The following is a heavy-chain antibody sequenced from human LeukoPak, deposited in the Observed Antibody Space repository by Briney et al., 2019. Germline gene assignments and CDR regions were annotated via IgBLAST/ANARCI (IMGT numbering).Heavy chain of an antibody. Sequence: GGSLRLSCAASGFTFSSFDMHWVRQPPGQGLEWVSTIGTASDTYYPGSVEGRFTLSRDNAKNSLYLQMNSLTAGDTAVYYCAGWPPRGKYYYMDVWGKGTTVTVSS. CDR1: GFTFSSFD. D-gene: IGHD1-1*01. J-gene: IGHJ6*03. CDR3: AGWPPRGKYYYMDV. V-gene: IGHV3-13*01. CDR2: IGTASDT.